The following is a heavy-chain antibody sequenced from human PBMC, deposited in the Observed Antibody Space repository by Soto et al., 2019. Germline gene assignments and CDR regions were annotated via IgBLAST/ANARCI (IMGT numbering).Heavy chain of an antibody. CDR3: ARDTGDGTFDL. CDR1: GYTFSSYA. D-gene: IGHD7-27*01. V-gene: IGHV1-3*01. CDR2: INAGYGNT. Sequence: GSSVKVSCKASGYTFSSYAMHWLRQAPRQRLEWMGWINAGYGNTKSSQKFQDRGTISRDTSARTAYMELTSLRSEATAVCYCARDTGDGTFDLWGQANLVTVSS. J-gene: IGHJ4*02.